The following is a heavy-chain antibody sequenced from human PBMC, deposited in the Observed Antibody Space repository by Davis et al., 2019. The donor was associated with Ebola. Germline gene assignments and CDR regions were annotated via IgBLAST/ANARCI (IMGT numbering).Heavy chain of an antibody. V-gene: IGHV3-7*01. CDR1: GFTFDIYA. CDR2: IYRDGSEK. Sequence: GESLKISCAASGFTFDIYAMSWVRQAPGKGLEWVANIYRDGSEKYYVDSVKGRFTISRDNAKNLLYLQINSLRDEDTAVYYCARHDDYWGQGTLVTVSS. J-gene: IGHJ4*02. CDR3: ARHDDY.